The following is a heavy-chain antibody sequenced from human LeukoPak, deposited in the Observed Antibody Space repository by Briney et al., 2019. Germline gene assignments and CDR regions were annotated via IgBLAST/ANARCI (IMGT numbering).Heavy chain of an antibody. CDR1: GGSISVTGFY. Sequence: PSETLSLTCDVSGGSISVTGFYWGWVRQPPGKGLEFLGSISHIETAHYSPSLRSRLTQSVDTSNNRFSLNLTSVTAADTGLYFCARHRYVLGTYRYFDYWGQGVLVTVSS. J-gene: IGHJ4*02. CDR3: ARHRYVLGTYRYFDY. V-gene: IGHV4-39*01. CDR2: ISHIETA. D-gene: IGHD3-16*02.